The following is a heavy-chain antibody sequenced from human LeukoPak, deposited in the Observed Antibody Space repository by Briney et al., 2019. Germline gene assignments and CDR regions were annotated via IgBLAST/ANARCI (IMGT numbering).Heavy chain of an antibody. Sequence: GGSLRLSCAASGFTVSSNYMSWVRQAPGKGLEWVSVIYSGGSTYYADSVKGRFTISRHNSKNTLYLQMNSLRAEDTAVYYCARHDIVGATKGEPYFDHWGQGTLVTVSS. CDR1: GFTVSSNY. D-gene: IGHD1-26*01. J-gene: IGHJ4*02. V-gene: IGHV3-53*04. CDR2: IYSGGST. CDR3: ARHDIVGATKGEPYFDH.